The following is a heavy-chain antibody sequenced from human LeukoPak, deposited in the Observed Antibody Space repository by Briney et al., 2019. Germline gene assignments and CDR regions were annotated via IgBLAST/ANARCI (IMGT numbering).Heavy chain of an antibody. D-gene: IGHD6-19*01. CDR3: ARTAGIAVAGSRQYFDY. CDR1: GGSISSSSYY. V-gene: IGHV4-39*01. Sequence: SETLSLTCSISGGSISSSSYYWGWIRQPPGKGLEWIGSFYYSGNTYYNPSLKSRVTISVDTSKNEFSLNLRSVTAADTAVYYCARTAGIAVAGSRQYFDYWGQGTLVTVSS. J-gene: IGHJ4*02. CDR2: FYYSGNT.